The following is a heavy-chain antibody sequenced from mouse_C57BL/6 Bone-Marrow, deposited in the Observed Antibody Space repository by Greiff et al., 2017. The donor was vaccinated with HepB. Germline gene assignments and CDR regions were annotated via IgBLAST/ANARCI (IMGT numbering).Heavy chain of an antibody. Sequence: VQLMESGPGLVQPSQSLSITCTVSGFSLTSYGVHWVRQSPGKGLEWLGVIWRGGSTDYNAAFMSRLSITKDNSKSQVFFKMNSLQADDTAIYYCAKNLNWDGYAMDYWGQGTSVTVSS. V-gene: IGHV2-5*01. J-gene: IGHJ4*01. D-gene: IGHD4-1*02. CDR3: AKNLNWDGYAMDY. CDR2: IWRGGST. CDR1: GFSLTSYG.